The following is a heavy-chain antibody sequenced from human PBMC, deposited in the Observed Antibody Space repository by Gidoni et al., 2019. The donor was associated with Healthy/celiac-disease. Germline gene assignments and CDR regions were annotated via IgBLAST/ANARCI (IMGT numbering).Heavy chain of an antibody. CDR2: ISSSSSTI. CDR3: ARDERGRWLGSKGG. CDR1: GFTFSSYS. J-gene: IGHJ4*02. V-gene: IGHV3-48*02. D-gene: IGHD6-19*01. Sequence: EVQLVESGGGLVQPGGSLRLSCAASGFTFSSYSMNWVRQAPGKGLGWVSYISSSSSTIYYADSVKGRFTISRDNAKNSLYLQMNSLRDEDTAVYYCARDERGRWLGSKGGWGQGTLVTVSS.